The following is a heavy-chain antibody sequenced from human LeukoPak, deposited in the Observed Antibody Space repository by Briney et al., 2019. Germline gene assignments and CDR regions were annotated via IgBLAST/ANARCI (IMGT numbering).Heavy chain of an antibody. CDR2: FDPEDGET. D-gene: IGHD3-10*01. Sequence: ASVKVSCKVSGYTLTELSMHWVRQAPGKGFEWMGGFDPEDGETIYAQKFQGRVTMTEDTSTDTAHMELSSLRSEDTAVYYCATDSASMVRGVVGAFDIWGQGTMVTVSS. CDR1: GYTLTELS. J-gene: IGHJ3*02. V-gene: IGHV1-24*01. CDR3: ATDSASMVRGVVGAFDI.